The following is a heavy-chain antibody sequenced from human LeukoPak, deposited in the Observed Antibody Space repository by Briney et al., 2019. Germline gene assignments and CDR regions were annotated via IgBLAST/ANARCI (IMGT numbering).Heavy chain of an antibody. V-gene: IGHV4-59*01. CDR2: IYYSGST. J-gene: IGHJ6*03. D-gene: IGHD3-9*01. CDR3: ARGHYYDILTGYYKNYYYYMDV. Sequence: SETLSLTCTVSGGSISSYYWSWIRQPPGKGLEWIGYIYYSGSTNYNPSLKSRVTISVDTSKNQFSLKLSSVTAADTAVYYCARGHYYDILTGYYKNYYYYMDVWGKGTTVTISS. CDR1: GGSISSYY.